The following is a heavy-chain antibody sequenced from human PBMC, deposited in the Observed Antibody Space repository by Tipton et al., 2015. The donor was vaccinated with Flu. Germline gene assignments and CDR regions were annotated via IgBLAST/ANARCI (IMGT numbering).Heavy chain of an antibody. J-gene: IGHJ6*02. D-gene: IGHD3-10*01. CDR2: ISGSGDST. Sequence: SLRLSCAASGFTFSSYGMRWVRQAPGKGLGWVSAISGSGDSTYYADSVKGRFTISRDNSKNTLYLQMNSLRADDTAIYYCAKRDPGFDPSMVVLGQGATVSVPS. V-gene: IGHV3-23*01. CDR3: AKRDPGFDPSMVV. CDR1: GFTFSSYG.